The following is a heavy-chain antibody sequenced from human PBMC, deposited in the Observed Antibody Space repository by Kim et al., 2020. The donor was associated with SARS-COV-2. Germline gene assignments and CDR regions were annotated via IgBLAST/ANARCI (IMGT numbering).Heavy chain of an antibody. V-gene: IGHV3-30*02. D-gene: IGHD3-22*01. CDR3: AKDGSYYYDSSGDNDY. J-gene: IGHJ4*02. Sequence: VKGRFTISRDNSKNTLYLQMNSLRAEDTAVYYCAKDGSYYYDSSGDNDYWGQGTLVTVSS.